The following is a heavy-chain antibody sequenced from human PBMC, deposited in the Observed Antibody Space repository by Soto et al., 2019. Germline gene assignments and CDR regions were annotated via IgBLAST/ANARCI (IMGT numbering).Heavy chain of an antibody. D-gene: IGHD2-21*01. CDR2: IKDDGSEK. V-gene: IGHV3-7*01. CDR1: GFTFSTYW. J-gene: IGHJ4*02. CDR3: ARDFSLFEVTNPFDY. Sequence: EVQLVESGGGLVQPGGSLRLSCATSGFTFSTYWMSWVRQAPGKGLEWVANIKDDGSEKYYVDSVKGRFTISRDNAKNTLYLHMNSLRAEDTAVYYCARDFSLFEVTNPFDYWGQGTLVTVSS.